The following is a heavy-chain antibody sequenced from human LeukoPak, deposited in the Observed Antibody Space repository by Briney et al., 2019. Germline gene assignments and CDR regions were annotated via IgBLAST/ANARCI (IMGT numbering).Heavy chain of an antibody. Sequence: ASVKVSCKASGYTFTSYAISWVRQAPGQGLEWMGGIIPIFGTANYAQKFQGRVTITADESTSTAYMELSSLRSEDTAVYYRARDRPIVVVPAAKGPYYHYYGMDVWGQGTTVTVSS. CDR2: IIPIFGTA. J-gene: IGHJ6*02. D-gene: IGHD2-2*01. CDR1: GYTFTSYA. V-gene: IGHV1-69*13. CDR3: ARDRPIVVVPAAKGPYYHYYGMDV.